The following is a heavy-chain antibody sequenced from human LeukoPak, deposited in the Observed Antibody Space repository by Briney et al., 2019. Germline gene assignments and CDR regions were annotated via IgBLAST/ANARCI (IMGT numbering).Heavy chain of an antibody. J-gene: IGHJ4*02. D-gene: IGHD4/OR15-4a*01. CDR2: IYSDNT. Sequence: GGSLRLSCTVSGFTVSSNSMSWVRQAPGKGLEWVSFIYSDNTHYSDSVKGRFTISRYNSNNTLYLQMNSLRAEDTAVYYCARRAGAYSHPYDYWGQGTLVTVSS. CDR3: ARRAGAYSHPYDY. CDR1: GFTVSSNS. V-gene: IGHV3-53*01.